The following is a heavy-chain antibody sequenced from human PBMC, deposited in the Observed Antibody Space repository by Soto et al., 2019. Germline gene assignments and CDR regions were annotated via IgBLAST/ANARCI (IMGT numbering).Heavy chain of an antibody. D-gene: IGHD2-2*01. CDR1: GFTFDDYA. CDR3: AKTQAAITYYYGMDV. Sequence: PGGSRRLSCAASGFTFDDYAMHWVRQAPGKGLEWVSGISWNSGSIGYADSVKGRFTISRDNAKNSLYLQMNSLRAEDTALYYCAKTQAAITYYYGMDVWGQGTTVTVSS. J-gene: IGHJ6*02. CDR2: ISWNSGSI. V-gene: IGHV3-9*01.